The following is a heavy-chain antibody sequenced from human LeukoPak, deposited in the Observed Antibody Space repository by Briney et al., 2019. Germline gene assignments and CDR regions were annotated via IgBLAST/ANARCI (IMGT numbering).Heavy chain of an antibody. CDR2: TYHSGST. V-gene: IGHV4-59*01. J-gene: IGHJ5*02. CDR3: ARGIRYYDSSGYYYVQGWFDP. Sequence: SETLSLTCTVSGDFISNYFWGWIRQPPGKGLEWIGYTYHSGSTDYNPSLKSRVIISVDTSKNQFSLKLTSVTAADTAIYYCARGIRYYDSSGYYYVQGWFDPWGQGTLVTVSS. D-gene: IGHD3-22*01. CDR1: GDFISNYF.